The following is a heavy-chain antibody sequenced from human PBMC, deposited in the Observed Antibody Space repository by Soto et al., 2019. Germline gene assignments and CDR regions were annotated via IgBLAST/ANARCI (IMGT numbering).Heavy chain of an antibody. D-gene: IGHD2-21*02. CDR3: ARGGHVVVVTAALDY. Sequence: QVQLVQSGAEVKKPGASVKVSCKASGDTFTDYYIHWERQAPGQGLEWLGTGNPSGGDTNYAQPFMGTMTMTRAPSTSTLYMELTSLTSEDTDIYYCARGGHVVVVTAALDYWGQGTLVTVSS. CDR1: GDTFTDYY. J-gene: IGHJ4*02. V-gene: IGHV1-46*01. CDR2: GNPSGGDT.